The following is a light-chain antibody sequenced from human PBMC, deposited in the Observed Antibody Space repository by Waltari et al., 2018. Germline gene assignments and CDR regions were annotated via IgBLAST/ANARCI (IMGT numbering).Light chain of an antibody. CDR1: SGDVGGYNY. J-gene: IGLJ3*02. CDR3: ISYTASGAWL. CDR2: DVN. V-gene: IGLV2-14*01. Sequence: QSALTQPAPVSGSPGQSITISCAGSSGDVGGYNYVSWYQQYPGNAPKLMIYDVNKRPSGVSYRFSGSKSGNTASLTISGLQGEDEADYYCISYTASGAWLFGGGTKLTVL.